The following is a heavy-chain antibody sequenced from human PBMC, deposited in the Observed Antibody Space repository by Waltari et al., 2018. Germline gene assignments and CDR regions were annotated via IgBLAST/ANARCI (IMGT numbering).Heavy chain of an antibody. D-gene: IGHD1-26*01. CDR1: GSTLTDLA. V-gene: IGHV1-24*01. J-gene: IGHJ6*02. CDR2: FDPEDGET. Sequence: QVQLVQSGAEVKKPGASVKVSCTVSGSTLTDLAMHWVRPAPGKGLEWMGGFDPEDGETIYAQKFQGRVTMTEDTSTDTAYMELSSLRSEDTAVYYCATGLSGSYLFHYYGMDVWGQGTTVTVSS. CDR3: ATGLSGSYLFHYYGMDV.